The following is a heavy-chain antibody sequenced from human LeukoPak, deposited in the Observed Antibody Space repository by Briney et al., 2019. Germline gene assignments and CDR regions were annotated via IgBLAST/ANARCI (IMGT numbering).Heavy chain of an antibody. D-gene: IGHD6-13*01. CDR1: GFTFSNAW. CDR2: IKSKTDGGTT. J-gene: IGHJ4*02. V-gene: IGHV3-15*01. CDR3: TTDPHSSSFDY. Sequence: TGGSLRLSCAASGFTFSNAWMSWVRPAPGKGLEWVGRIKSKTDGGTTDYAAPVKGRFTISRDDSKNTLYLQMNSLKTEDTAVYYCTTDPHSSSFDYWGQGTLVTVSS.